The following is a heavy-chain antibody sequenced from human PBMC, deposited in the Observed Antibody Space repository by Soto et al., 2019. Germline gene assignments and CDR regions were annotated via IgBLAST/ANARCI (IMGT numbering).Heavy chain of an antibody. V-gene: IGHV1-2*04. CDR3: ARGGATSFGVVHYYYYGMDV. Sequence: ASVKVSCKASGYTFTGYYMHWVRQAPGQGLERMGWINPNSGGTNYAQKFQGWVTMTRDTSISTAYMELSRLRSDDTAVYYCARGGATSFGVVHYYYYGMDVWGQGTTVTVSS. D-gene: IGHD3-3*01. CDR2: INPNSGGT. J-gene: IGHJ6*02. CDR1: GYTFTGYY.